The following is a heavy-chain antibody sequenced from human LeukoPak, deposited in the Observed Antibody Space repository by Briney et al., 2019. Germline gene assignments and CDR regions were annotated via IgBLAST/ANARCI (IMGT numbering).Heavy chain of an antibody. Sequence: GGSLRLSCAASGFTFSSYSMNWVRQAPGKGLEWVSYISSSGSTIYYADSVKGRFTISRDNAKNSLYLQMNSLRAEDTAVYYCARGPLLPYYYDSSGYYFDYWGQGTLVTVSS. D-gene: IGHD3-22*01. CDR3: ARGPLLPYYYDSSGYYFDY. J-gene: IGHJ4*02. CDR2: ISSSGSTI. CDR1: GFTFSSYS. V-gene: IGHV3-48*04.